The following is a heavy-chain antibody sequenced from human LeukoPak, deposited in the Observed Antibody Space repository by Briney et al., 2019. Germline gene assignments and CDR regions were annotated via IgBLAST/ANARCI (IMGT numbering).Heavy chain of an antibody. Sequence: PGGSLRLSCVASGFTVSSNYMNWVRQAPGKGLEWVSVIYSGDNTYYADSVKGRFTVSRDNSKNTLYLQMNSLRAEDTAVYYCARDYYDTSGYYFLLSWGQGTLVTVSS. J-gene: IGHJ5*02. CDR2: IYSGDNT. D-gene: IGHD3-22*01. CDR1: GFTVSSNY. CDR3: ARDYYDTSGYYFLLS. V-gene: IGHV3-53*01.